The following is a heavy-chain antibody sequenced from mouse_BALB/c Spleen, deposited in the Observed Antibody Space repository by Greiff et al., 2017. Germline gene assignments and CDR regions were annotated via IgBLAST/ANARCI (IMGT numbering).Heavy chain of an antibody. V-gene: IGHV5-17*02. CDR1: GFTFSSFG. Sequence: EVQVVESGGGLVQPGGSRKLSCAASGFTFSSFGMHWVRQAPEKGLEWVAYISSGSSTIYYADTVKGRFTISRDNPKNTLFLQMTSLRSEDTAMYYCATYGYDGGFAYWGQGTLVTVSA. CDR3: ATYGYDGGFAY. CDR2: ISSGSSTI. J-gene: IGHJ3*01. D-gene: IGHD2-2*01.